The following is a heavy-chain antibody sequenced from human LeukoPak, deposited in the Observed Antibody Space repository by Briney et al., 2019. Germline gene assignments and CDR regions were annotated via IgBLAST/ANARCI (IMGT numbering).Heavy chain of an antibody. J-gene: IGHJ4*02. CDR2: IYYSGST. Sequence: SETLSLTCTVSGGSISSYYWSWIRQPPGKGLEWIGYIYYSGSTNYNPSLKSRVTISVDTSKNQFSLKLSSVTAADTAVYYCARSGSADYGSGSYHPFDYWGQGTLVTVSS. D-gene: IGHD3-10*01. CDR1: GGSISSYY. CDR3: ARSGSADYGSGSYHPFDY. V-gene: IGHV4-59*01.